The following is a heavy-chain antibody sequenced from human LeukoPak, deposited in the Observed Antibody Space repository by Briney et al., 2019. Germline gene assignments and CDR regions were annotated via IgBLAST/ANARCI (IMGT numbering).Heavy chain of an antibody. Sequence: ASVKVSCKASGYTFTSYYMHWVRQAPGQGLEWMGWISGDNGNTEYSQKFQGRVTITRDTAASTAYMELSNLRSEDTAVYYCARDGIGYSYGHDYWGQGTPVTVSS. CDR1: GYTFTSYY. J-gene: IGHJ4*02. CDR3: ARDGIGYSYGHDY. CDR2: ISGDNGNT. D-gene: IGHD5-18*01. V-gene: IGHV1-3*01.